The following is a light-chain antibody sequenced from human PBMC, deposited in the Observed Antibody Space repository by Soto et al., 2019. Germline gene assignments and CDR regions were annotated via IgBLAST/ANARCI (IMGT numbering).Light chain of an antibody. CDR3: QQYSSYSRYT. Sequence: DIQMTQSPSTLSASVGDRVTITCRASQSISSWLAWYQQKPGKAPILLIYKASRLESGVPSRFSGSGSGTEFTLTISSLQPDDFATYYCQQYSSYSRYTFGQGTKLEIK. CDR2: KAS. CDR1: QSISSW. V-gene: IGKV1-5*03. J-gene: IGKJ2*01.